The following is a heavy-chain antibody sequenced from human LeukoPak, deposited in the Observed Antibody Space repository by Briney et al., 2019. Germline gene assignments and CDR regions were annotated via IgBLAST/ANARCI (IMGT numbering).Heavy chain of an antibody. D-gene: IGHD3-3*01. Sequence: GGSLRLSCAASGFTFSSYWMHWVRQAPGKGLVWVSRINSDGSRTSYADSVKGRFTISRDNAKNTLYLQMNSLRAEDTAVYYCARDPPQFGVVTNFDYWGQGTLVTVSS. CDR2: INSDGSRT. CDR1: GFTFSSYW. J-gene: IGHJ4*02. CDR3: ARDPPQFGVVTNFDY. V-gene: IGHV3-74*01.